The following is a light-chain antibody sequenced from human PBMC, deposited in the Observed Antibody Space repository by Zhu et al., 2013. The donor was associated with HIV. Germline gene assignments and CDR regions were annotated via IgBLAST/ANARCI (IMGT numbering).Light chain of an antibody. Sequence: EIVMTQSPATLSLSPGERATLSCRASQSIGGSLAWYQQKPGQAPRLLIYGASYRATGIPDRYSGSGSGTEFTLTISRVGPEDFAVYYCQQYGTSPRTFGQGTKVEIK. CDR3: QQYGTSPRT. CDR2: GAS. V-gene: IGKV3-20*01. J-gene: IGKJ1*01. CDR1: QSIGGS.